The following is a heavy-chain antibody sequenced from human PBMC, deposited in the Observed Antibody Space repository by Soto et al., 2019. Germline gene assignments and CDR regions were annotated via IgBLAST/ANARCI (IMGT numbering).Heavy chain of an antibody. CDR2: IIPIFGTA. V-gene: IGHV1-69*01. D-gene: IGHD2-15*01. CDR3: AREYCSGGSCYSGPLDY. CDR1: RGTFSSYA. J-gene: IGHJ4*02. Sequence: QVQLVQSGAEVKKPGSSVKVSCKASRGTFSSYAISWVRQAPGQGLEWMGGIIPIFGTANYAQKFQGRVTITADESTSTAYMELSSLRSEDTAVYYCAREYCSGGSCYSGPLDYWGQGTLVTVSS.